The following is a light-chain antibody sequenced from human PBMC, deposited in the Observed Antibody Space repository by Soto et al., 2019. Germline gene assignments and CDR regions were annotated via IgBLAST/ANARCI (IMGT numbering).Light chain of an antibody. Sequence: EILLTQSPANLSLSPGERATLSCRASQSVNIYLAWYQQKPGQAPRLLIYDASTRATDIPARLSGSGSGTEFTLPIRSLQSEDFAVYYCQQYNNWWTFGQGTKVDIK. CDR2: DAS. V-gene: IGKV3-15*01. CDR3: QQYNNWWT. J-gene: IGKJ1*01. CDR1: QSVNIY.